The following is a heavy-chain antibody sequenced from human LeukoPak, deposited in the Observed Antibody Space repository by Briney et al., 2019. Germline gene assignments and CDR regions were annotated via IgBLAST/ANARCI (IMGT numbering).Heavy chain of an antibody. D-gene: IGHD3-3*01. J-gene: IGHJ4*02. V-gene: IGHV3-21*01. CDR3: ARGTWSGYGVYFDY. Sequence: SGGSLRLSCAASGFTSSSYSTNWVRQSPGRGLEWVSSISSSSSFIYYVDLVKGRFTISRDNAKNSLYLQMNSLRAEDTALYYCARGTWSGYGVYFDYWGQGTLVTVSS. CDR2: ISSSSSFI. CDR1: GFTSSSYS.